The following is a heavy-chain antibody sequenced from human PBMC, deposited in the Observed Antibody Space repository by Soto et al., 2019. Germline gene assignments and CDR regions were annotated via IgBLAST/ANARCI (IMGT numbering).Heavy chain of an antibody. CDR1: GGSIGGYY. V-gene: IGHV4-59*01. J-gene: IGHJ5*02. Sequence: QVQLQESGPGLVKPSETLSLICTVSGGSIGGYYWNWIRQPPGKGLEWMGYISYSGSADYNPSLTSRVTISQDPSRNQFSLRLSSVTAADTATYYCATSHGSGTYFFSWGQGTLVTVSS. CDR3: ATSHGSGTYFFS. D-gene: IGHD3-10*01. CDR2: ISYSGSA.